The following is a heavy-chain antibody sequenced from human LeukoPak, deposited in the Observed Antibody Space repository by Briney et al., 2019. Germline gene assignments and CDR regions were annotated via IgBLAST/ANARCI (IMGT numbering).Heavy chain of an antibody. CDR3: ATDSFSISSISLPGGDAFDI. V-gene: IGHV3-7*01. Sequence: GGSLRLSCGASGFTFSNYWMTWVRQAPGKGLEWVANIDQDGSAKYYVGSVKGRFTISRDNAKKSLYLQMNSLRVDDTAVYHCATDSFSISSISLPGGDAFDIWGQGTMVTVSS. J-gene: IGHJ3*02. CDR1: GFTFSNYW. CDR2: IDQDGSAK. D-gene: IGHD2-8*02.